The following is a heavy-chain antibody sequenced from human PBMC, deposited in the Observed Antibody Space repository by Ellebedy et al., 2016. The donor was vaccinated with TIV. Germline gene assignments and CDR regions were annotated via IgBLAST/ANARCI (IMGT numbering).Heavy chain of an antibody. J-gene: IGHJ4*02. CDR3: ARQYNYGTSSYYVDY. D-gene: IGHD3-22*01. V-gene: IGHV4-39*01. CDR2: IYYSGST. Sequence: MPSETLSLTCTVSGGSISSRSYYWGWIRQPPGKGLEWIGSIYYSGSTYYNPSLKSRVTISVDTSKNQFSLKPSSVIAADTAVYYCARQYNYGTSSYYVDYWGQGTLLTVSS. CDR1: GGSISSRSYY.